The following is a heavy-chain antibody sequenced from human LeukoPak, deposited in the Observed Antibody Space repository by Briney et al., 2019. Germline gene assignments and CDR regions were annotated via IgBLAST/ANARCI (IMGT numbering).Heavy chain of an antibody. V-gene: IGHV4-39*07. J-gene: IGHJ4*02. D-gene: IGHD3-22*01. CDR2: IYYSGST. CDR1: GFTFSSYA. CDR3: ARAHYDSGGYYFDY. Sequence: GSLRLSCAASGFTFSSYAMSWVRQAPGKGLEWIGSIYYSGSTYYSPSLKSRVTISVDTSKNQFSLKLSSVTAADTAVYYCARAHYDSGGYYFDYWGQGTLVTVSS.